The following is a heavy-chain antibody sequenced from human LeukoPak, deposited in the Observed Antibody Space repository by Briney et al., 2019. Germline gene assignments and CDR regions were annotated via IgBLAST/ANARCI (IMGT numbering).Heavy chain of an antibody. V-gene: IGHV4-34*01. CDR2: INHSGST. J-gene: IGHJ4*02. CDR3: AREGYSSGWYRY. CDR1: GGSFSGYY. Sequence: PETLSLTCAVYGGSFSGYYWSWIRQPPGKGLEWIGEINHSGSTNYNPSLKSRVTISVDTSKNQFSLKLSSVTAADTAVYYCAREGYSSGWYRYWGQGTLVTVSS. D-gene: IGHD6-19*01.